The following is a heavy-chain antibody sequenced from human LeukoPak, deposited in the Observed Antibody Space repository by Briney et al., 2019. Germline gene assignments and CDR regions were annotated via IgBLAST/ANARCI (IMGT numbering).Heavy chain of an antibody. V-gene: IGHV3-7*01. CDR2: VNQDGSEK. J-gene: IGHJ6*03. Sequence: GGSLRLSCAASGFTFSSYWMTWVRQAPGKGLAWVANVNQDGSEKYYVDSVKGRFTVSRDNAKNSLYLQMNSLRAEDTAVYYCARHGVVPAAIYYYYMDVWGKGTTVTVSS. CDR1: GFTFSSYW. D-gene: IGHD2-2*02. CDR3: ARHGVVPAAIYYYYMDV.